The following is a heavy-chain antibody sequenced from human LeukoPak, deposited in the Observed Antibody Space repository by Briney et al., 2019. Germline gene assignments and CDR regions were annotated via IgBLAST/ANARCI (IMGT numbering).Heavy chain of an antibody. J-gene: IGHJ4*02. D-gene: IGHD3-3*01. CDR1: GLTFSDQF. CDR2: SRSKAHSYTA. Sequence: GGSLRLSCEVSGLTFSDQFIDWVRQAPGKGLEWVGHSRSKAHSYTAEYAASVKGRFSISRDDLKKSMYLEMNSLKIEDTVVYFCVRETFWRLDFWGQGTLVTVSS. V-gene: IGHV3-72*01. CDR3: VRETFWRLDF.